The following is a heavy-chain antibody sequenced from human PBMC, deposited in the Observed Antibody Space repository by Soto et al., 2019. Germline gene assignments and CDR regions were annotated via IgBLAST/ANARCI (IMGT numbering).Heavy chain of an antibody. V-gene: IGHV3-15*01. CDR2: IMSKTDGGTT. D-gene: IGHD1-26*01. J-gene: IGHJ4*02. Sequence: GGSLRLSCATSGFAFSKAWVGWVRQAPGKGLEWVGRIMSKTDGGTTDYAAPVKGRFTISRDDSKSTLYLRMNSLKTEDTAFYYCTTDSGMSPYSFDYWGQGTLVTVSS. CDR1: GFAFSKAW. CDR3: TTDSGMSPYSFDY.